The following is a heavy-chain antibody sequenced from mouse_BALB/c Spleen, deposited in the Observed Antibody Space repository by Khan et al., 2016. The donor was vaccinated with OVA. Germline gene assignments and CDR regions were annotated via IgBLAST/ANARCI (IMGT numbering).Heavy chain of an antibody. CDR3: AKFTPDYYSMDY. J-gene: IGHJ4*01. V-gene: IGHV2-3*01. D-gene: IGHD1-1*01. CDR2: IWGDGST. CDR1: GFSLRSNG. Sequence: VQLQESGPGLVAPSQSLSITCTVSGFSLRSNGVSWVRQPPGKGLEWLGVIWGDGSTNYHSTLKSRLIISKDNSKSQVFLKLNSLQTDDTATYYCAKFTPDYYSMDYWGQGTSVTVSS.